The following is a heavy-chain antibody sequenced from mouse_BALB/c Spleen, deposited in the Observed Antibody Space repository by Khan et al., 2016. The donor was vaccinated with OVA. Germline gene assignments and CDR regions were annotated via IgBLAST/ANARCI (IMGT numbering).Heavy chain of an antibody. V-gene: IGHV2-9*02. Sequence: QVQLQQSGPGLVAPSQSLSITCTVSGFSLTSYSVHWVRQPPGKGLEWLGVIWADGGTNYNSDLMSRLSITNDNFKSQVFLKMNSLQSDDTAIYXGGRGDDGNREWYFDYWGEGTTVTVSS. J-gene: IGHJ1*01. CDR3: GRGDDGNREWYFDY. CDR2: IWADGGT. D-gene: IGHD2-1*01. CDR1: GFSLTSYS.